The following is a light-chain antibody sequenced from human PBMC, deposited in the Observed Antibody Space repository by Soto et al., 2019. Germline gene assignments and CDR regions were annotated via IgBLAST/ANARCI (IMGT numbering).Light chain of an antibody. CDR1: ESINRH. V-gene: IGKV1-39*01. Sequence: DIHMTQSPSSLSASVGDRVTITCRASESINRHLNWYQQKPGKAPKLLIYAASSLQNGVPSRFSGSGSGTDFTLTISNLQPEDFATYYCQQRYSTLSITFGQGTRLEIK. J-gene: IGKJ5*01. CDR3: QQRYSTLSIT. CDR2: AAS.